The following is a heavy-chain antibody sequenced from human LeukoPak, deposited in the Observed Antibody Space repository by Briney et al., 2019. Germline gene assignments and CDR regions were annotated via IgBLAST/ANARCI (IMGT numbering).Heavy chain of an antibody. D-gene: IGHD2-2*02. J-gene: IGHJ4*02. CDR3: ARGFLVVVPAAIRADHPIDY. CDR2: IYYSGST. CDR1: GGSISSGDYY. Sequence: PSETLSLTCTDSGGSISSGDYYWSWIRQPPGKGLEWIGYIYYSGSTYYNPSLKSRVTISVDTSKNQFSLKLSSVTAADTAVYYCARGFLVVVPAAIRADHPIDYWGQGTLVTVSS. V-gene: IGHV4-30-4*08.